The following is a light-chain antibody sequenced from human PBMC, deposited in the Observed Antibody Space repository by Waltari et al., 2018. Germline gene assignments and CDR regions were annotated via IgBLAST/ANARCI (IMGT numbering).Light chain of an antibody. CDR2: LGS. V-gene: IGKV2-28*01. CDR3: MQALQTPWT. Sequence: DIVMTQSPLSLPVTPGEPASISCRSSLCLLYRNGNNYLDWYLQKPGQSPRLLIYLGSNRASGVPDRFSGSGSGTDFTLKITRVEAEDVGIYYCMQALQTPWTFGQGTKVEIK. CDR1: LCLLYRNGNNY. J-gene: IGKJ1*01.